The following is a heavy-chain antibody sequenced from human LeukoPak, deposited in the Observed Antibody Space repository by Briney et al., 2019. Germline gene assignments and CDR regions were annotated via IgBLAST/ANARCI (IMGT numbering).Heavy chain of an antibody. Sequence: SETLSLTCAVYGGSFSGYYWSWIRQPPGKGLEWIGEINHSGSTNYNPSLKSRVTISVDTSKNQFSLKLSSVTAADTAVYYCARAQNTAIAYWYFDLWGRGTLVTVSS. V-gene: IGHV4-34*01. CDR3: ARAQNTAIAYWYFDL. D-gene: IGHD5-18*01. J-gene: IGHJ2*01. CDR2: INHSGST. CDR1: GGSFSGYY.